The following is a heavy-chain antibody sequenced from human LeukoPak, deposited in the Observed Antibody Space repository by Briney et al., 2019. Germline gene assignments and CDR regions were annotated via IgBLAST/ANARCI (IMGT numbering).Heavy chain of an antibody. D-gene: IGHD2-21*02. CDR3: ARGYCRGDICQVFPY. CDR1: GGSVSSYY. J-gene: IGHJ4*02. CDR2: MSYSGRT. V-gene: IGHV4-59*02. Sequence: PSETLSLTCTVSGGSVSSYYWSWIRQTPERGLEWIGYMSYSGRTDYGPSLKSRVTMSVDTSKNQFSLKMSYVTAADTGVYYCARGYCRGDICQVFPYWGQGTLVTVSS.